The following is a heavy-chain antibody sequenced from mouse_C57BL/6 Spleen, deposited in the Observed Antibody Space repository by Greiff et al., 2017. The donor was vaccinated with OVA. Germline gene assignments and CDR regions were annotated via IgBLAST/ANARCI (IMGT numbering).Heavy chain of an antibody. J-gene: IGHJ2*01. D-gene: IGHD4-1*01. CDR2: IYPGDGDT. V-gene: IGHV1-80*01. CDR1: GYAFSSYW. Sequence: QVQLQQSGAELVKPGASVKISCKASGYAFSSYWMNWVKQRPGKGLEWIGQIYPGDGDTNYNGKFKGKATLTVDTSSSTAYMQLSSLTSEDSAVYYCARVANWNYFDYWGQGTTLTVSS. CDR3: ARVANWNYFDY.